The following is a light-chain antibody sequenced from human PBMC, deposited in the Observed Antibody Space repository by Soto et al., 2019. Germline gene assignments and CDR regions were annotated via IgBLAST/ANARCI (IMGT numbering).Light chain of an antibody. Sequence: QSVLTQPASVSGSPGQSITISCTGTSSDVGGYNYVSWFQLHPGKAPKLMVYEVSNRPSGISSRFSGSKSGNTASLTISGLQAADEADYYCSSFTSSRMYVFGTGTKVT. CDR2: EVS. CDR3: SSFTSSRMYV. J-gene: IGLJ1*01. V-gene: IGLV2-14*01. CDR1: SSDVGGYNY.